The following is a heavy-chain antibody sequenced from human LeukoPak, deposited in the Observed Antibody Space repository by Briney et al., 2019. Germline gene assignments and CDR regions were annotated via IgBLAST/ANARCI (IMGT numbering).Heavy chain of an antibody. V-gene: IGHV3-30*18. D-gene: IGHD2-2*01. CDR1: GFTFSSYG. CDR3: AKSRSPAAHVGMDV. CDR2: ISYDGSNK. J-gene: IGHJ6*02. Sequence: GGSLRLSCAASGFTFSSYGMHWVRQAPGKGLEWVAVISYDGSNKYYADSVKGRFTISRDNSKNTLYLQMNSLRAEDTAVYYCAKSRSPAAHVGMDVWGQGTTVTVSS.